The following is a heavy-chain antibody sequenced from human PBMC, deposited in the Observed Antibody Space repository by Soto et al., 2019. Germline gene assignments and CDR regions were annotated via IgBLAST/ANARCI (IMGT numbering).Heavy chain of an antibody. D-gene: IGHD2-21*02. CDR3: AREATANNFFYAFDI. J-gene: IGHJ3*02. Sequence: PSETLSLTCAVYGGSFSGYSWSWIRQPPGKGLEWIGYIYHSGSTYYNPSLKSRVTISVDRSKNQFSLKLSSVTAADTAVYYCAREATANNFFYAFDIWGQGTMVTVSS. CDR2: IYHSGST. V-gene: IGHV4-30-2*01. CDR1: GGSFSGYS.